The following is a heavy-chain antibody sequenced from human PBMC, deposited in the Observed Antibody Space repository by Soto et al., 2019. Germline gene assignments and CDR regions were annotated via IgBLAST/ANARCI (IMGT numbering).Heavy chain of an antibody. Sequence: PGGSLRLSCAASGFTFSSYAMSWVRQAPGKGLEWVSAISGSGGSTYYADSVKGRFTISRDNSKNTLYLQMNSLRAEDTAVYYCAKGIHYDFWSGQDYGMDVWGQGTTVAVSS. CDR2: ISGSGGST. V-gene: IGHV3-23*01. CDR3: AKGIHYDFWSGQDYGMDV. J-gene: IGHJ6*02. D-gene: IGHD3-3*01. CDR1: GFTFSSYA.